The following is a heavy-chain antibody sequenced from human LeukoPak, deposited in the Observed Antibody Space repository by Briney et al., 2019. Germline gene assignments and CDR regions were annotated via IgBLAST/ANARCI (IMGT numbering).Heavy chain of an antibody. Sequence: GGSLRLSCAASGFTFSTYAVHWVRQAPGKGLEWVSYISSSTSYRNYADSVKGRFTISREYAKNSPYLQMNSLRAEDTALYYCARGIEATRRSAGTCNYFDYWGQGTLVTVSS. J-gene: IGHJ4*02. CDR2: ISSSTSYR. CDR3: ARGIEATRRSAGTCNYFDY. V-gene: IGHV3-21*05. D-gene: IGHD5-12*01. CDR1: GFTFSTYA.